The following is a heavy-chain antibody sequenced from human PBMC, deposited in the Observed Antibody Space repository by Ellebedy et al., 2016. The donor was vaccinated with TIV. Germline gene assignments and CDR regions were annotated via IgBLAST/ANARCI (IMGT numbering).Heavy chain of an antibody. Sequence: SETLSLXXVVSGGSYWGGAYSWSWIRQPPGKGLEWIGHIFQSGSTYYSPSLKSRVTISLDKSKNQFSLKLTSVTAADTAVYYCARGEGMIIDFFDYWGQGILVTVSS. J-gene: IGHJ4*02. CDR2: IFQSGST. CDR1: GGSYWGGAYS. D-gene: IGHD3-22*01. CDR3: ARGEGMIIDFFDY. V-gene: IGHV4-30-2*01.